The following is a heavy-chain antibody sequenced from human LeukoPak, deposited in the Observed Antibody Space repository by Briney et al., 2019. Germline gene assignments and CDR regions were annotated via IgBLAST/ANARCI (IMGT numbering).Heavy chain of an antibody. CDR1: GGYITSYY. Sequence: SETLSLTCNVSGGYITSYYWSWIRQPPGKGLEWIGDIYYTGRTDYNSSHKSRVTISVDTSRSQFSLKLSSVTTADTAVYYCARAPPRGVGPTHFDYWGQGILVTVSS. D-gene: IGHD1-26*01. CDR3: ARAPPRGVGPTHFDY. V-gene: IGHV4-59*01. J-gene: IGHJ4*02. CDR2: IYYTGRT.